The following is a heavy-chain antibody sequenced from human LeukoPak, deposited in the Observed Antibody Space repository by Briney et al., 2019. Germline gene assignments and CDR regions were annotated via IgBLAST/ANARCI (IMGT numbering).Heavy chain of an antibody. CDR2: IYYSGST. J-gene: IGHJ6*02. Sequence: SETLSLTCTVSGGSISSYYWSWIRQPPGKGLEWIGYIYYSGSTNYNPSLKSRVTISVDASKNQFSLELSSVTAADTAVYYCARDGVRGYSYGYYYYGMDVWGQGTTVTVSS. CDR1: GGSISSYY. CDR3: ARDGVRGYSYGYYYYGMDV. D-gene: IGHD5-18*01. V-gene: IGHV4-59*01.